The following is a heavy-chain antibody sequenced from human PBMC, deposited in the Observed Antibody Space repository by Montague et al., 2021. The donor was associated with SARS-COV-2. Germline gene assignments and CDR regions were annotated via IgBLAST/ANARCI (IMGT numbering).Heavy chain of an antibody. D-gene: IGHD3-22*01. V-gene: IGHV4-39*01. CDR3: ASPTYYYDSSGSDAFDI. CDR1: GGSISSSSYY. J-gene: IGHJ3*02. Sequence: SETLSLTCTVSGGSISSSSYYWGWVRQPPGKGLEWIGSIYYSGSTYYNPSLKIRVTIYVDTSKNQFSLKLSSVTAADTAVYYCASPTYYYDSSGSDAFDIWGQGTMVTVSS. CDR2: IYYSGST.